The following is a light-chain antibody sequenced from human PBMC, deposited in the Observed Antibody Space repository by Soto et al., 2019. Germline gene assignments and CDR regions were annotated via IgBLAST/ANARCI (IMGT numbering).Light chain of an antibody. V-gene: IGLV7-46*01. CDR1: TGVVTSGHY. Sequence: QAVVTQEPSLTVSPGGTATLTCGSSTGVVTSGHYPYWFQQKPGQAPRTLIYDTSNKHSWTPARFSGSLLGGKAALTLSGAQPEDEAEYYCLLSYSGARGVFGTGTKVTVL. J-gene: IGLJ1*01. CDR2: DTS. CDR3: LLSYSGARGV.